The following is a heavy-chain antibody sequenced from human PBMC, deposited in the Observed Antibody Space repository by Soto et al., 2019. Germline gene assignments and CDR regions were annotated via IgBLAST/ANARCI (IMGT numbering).Heavy chain of an antibody. D-gene: IGHD3-10*01. CDR1: GYTFTSYD. J-gene: IGHJ4*02. V-gene: IGHV1-8*01. CDR3: ARRGITMVRGVNYFDY. Sequence: ASVKVSCKASGYTFTSYDINWVRQATGQGLEWMGWMNPNSGNTGYAQKFQGRVTMTRNTSISTAYMELSSLRSEDTAVYYCARRGITMVRGVNYFDYWGQGTLVTVSS. CDR2: MNPNSGNT.